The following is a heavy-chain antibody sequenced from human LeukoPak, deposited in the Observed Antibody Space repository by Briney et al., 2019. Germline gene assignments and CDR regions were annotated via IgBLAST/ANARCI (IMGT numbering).Heavy chain of an antibody. J-gene: IGHJ4*02. D-gene: IGHD3-22*01. Sequence: GGSLRLSCAASGFTFSSYSMNWVRQAPGKGLEWVSYISSSSSNIYYADSVKGRFTISRDNAKNSLYLQMNSLRAEDTAVYYCAREVPDSSGYWGQGTLVTVSS. CDR2: ISSSSSNI. V-gene: IGHV3-48*01. CDR1: GFTFSSYS. CDR3: AREVPDSSGY.